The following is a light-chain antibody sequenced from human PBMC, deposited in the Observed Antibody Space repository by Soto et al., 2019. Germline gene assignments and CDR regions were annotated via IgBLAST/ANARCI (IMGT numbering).Light chain of an antibody. V-gene: IGLV2-11*01. J-gene: IGLJ3*02. CDR2: DVS. CDR1: SSDVGAYNS. Sequence: QSVLAQPASVSGSPGQSITISCTGTSSDVGAYNSVSWYQQHPHKAPQVIIYDVSKRPSGVPDRFSGSKSGNTASLTISGLQAEDEADYYCCSYAGTYTWVFGGGTKLTVL. CDR3: CSYAGTYTWV.